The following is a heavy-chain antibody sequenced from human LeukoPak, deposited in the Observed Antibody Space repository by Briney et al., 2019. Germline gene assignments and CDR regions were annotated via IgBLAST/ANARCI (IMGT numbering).Heavy chain of an antibody. V-gene: IGHV3-23*01. CDR1: GFTFSSPA. CDR2: ISNNGGYT. D-gene: IGHD2-15*01. Sequence: GGSLRLSCAASGFTFSSPAMSWVRQAPGKGLEWVSAISNNGGYTYYADSVQGRFTISRDNSKSTLCLQMNSLRAEDTAVYYCAKQLGYCSDGSCYFPYWGQGTLVTVSS. CDR3: AKQLGYCSDGSCYFPY. J-gene: IGHJ4*02.